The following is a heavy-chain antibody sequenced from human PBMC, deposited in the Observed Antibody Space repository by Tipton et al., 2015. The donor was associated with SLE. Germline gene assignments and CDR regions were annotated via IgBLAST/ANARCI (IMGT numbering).Heavy chain of an antibody. D-gene: IGHD4-17*01. Sequence: TLSLTCTVSGAAISAYYWSWIRQPPGKGLEWVGYIYPGGATYYNPSLRRRVNMLLDRSKNQFSLRMNSLTTADTALYYCARENDYGDYLPDHWGQGILVTVSS. CDR3: ARENDYGDYLPDH. V-gene: IGHV4-30-2*01. CDR2: IYPGGAT. CDR1: GAAISAYY. J-gene: IGHJ4*02.